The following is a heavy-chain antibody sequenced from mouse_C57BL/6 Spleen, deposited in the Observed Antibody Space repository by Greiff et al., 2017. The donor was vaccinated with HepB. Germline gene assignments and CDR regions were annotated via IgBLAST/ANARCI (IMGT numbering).Heavy chain of an antibody. CDR3: ARYYYGYDNYAMDY. J-gene: IGHJ4*01. D-gene: IGHD2-2*01. Sequence: EVQLQQSGPELVKPGASVKIPCKASGYTFTDYNMDWVKQSHGKSLEWIGDINPNNGGTIYNQKFKGKATLTVDKSSSTAYMELRSLTSEDTAVYYGARYYYGYDNYAMDYWGQGTSVTVSS. V-gene: IGHV1-18*01. CDR1: GYTFTDYN. CDR2: INPNNGGT.